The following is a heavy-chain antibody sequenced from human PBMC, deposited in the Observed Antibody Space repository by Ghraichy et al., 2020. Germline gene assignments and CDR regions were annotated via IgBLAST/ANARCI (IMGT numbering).Heavy chain of an antibody. Sequence: GGSLRLSEIGRAHVCTPVTIRKVVCGLGLEKKKVSTVSSSGRSTYYADSVKGHFTVSRDNSKNTVYLEKNSLRAEDMATYYCVKDRASTITYVWFDPWGQVTL. CDR1: AHVCTPVT. V-gene: IGHV3-23*01. D-gene: IGHD5-24*01. CDR3: VKDRASTITYVWFDP. CDR2: VSSSGRST. J-gene: IGHJ5*02.